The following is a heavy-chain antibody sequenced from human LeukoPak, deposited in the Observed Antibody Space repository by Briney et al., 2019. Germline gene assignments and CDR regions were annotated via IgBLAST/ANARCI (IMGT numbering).Heavy chain of an antibody. CDR3: ARLFSTAHY. J-gene: IGHJ4*02. Sequence: PGGSLRLSCAASGLTFSRYAMSWVRQAPGKGLEWVSGVSTSGGSTYYADSVKGRFTISRDNAKNSLYLQMNSLRAEDTAVYYCARLFSTAHYWGQGALVTVSS. CDR2: VSTSGGST. CDR1: GLTFSRYA. D-gene: IGHD2-21*01. V-gene: IGHV3-23*01.